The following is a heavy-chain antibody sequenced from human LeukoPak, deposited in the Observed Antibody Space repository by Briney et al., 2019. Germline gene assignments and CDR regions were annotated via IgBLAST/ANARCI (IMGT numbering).Heavy chain of an antibody. D-gene: IGHD3-22*01. V-gene: IGHV3-30*18. J-gene: IGHJ3*02. CDR3: AKGRSTYYYDSSGYDAVDI. CDR2: ISYDGSNK. CDR1: GFTFSSYG. Sequence: PGRSLRLSCAASGFTFSSYGVHWVRQAPGKGLEWVAVISYDGSNKYYADSVKGRFTISRDNSKNTLYLQMNSLRAEDTAVYYCAKGRSTYYYDSSGYDAVDIWGQGTMVTVSS.